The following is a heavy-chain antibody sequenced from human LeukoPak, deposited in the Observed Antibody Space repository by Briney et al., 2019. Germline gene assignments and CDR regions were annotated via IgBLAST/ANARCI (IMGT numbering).Heavy chain of an antibody. D-gene: IGHD3-10*01. Sequence: ASVKVSCKASGYTFTGYYMHWVRQAPGQGLEWMGWINPNSGGTNYAQKFQGRVTMTRDTSISTAYMELSRLRSDDTAVYYCAREWYYGSGSYYSPTEYFQHWGQGALVTVSS. CDR2: INPNSGGT. J-gene: IGHJ1*01. CDR1: GYTFTGYY. CDR3: AREWYYGSGSYYSPTEYFQH. V-gene: IGHV1-2*02.